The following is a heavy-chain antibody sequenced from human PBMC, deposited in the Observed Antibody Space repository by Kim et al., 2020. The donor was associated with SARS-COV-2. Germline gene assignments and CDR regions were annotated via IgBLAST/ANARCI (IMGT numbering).Heavy chain of an antibody. J-gene: IGHJ4*02. CDR3: ARGNSGAWLRFYY. CDR1: GGSFSGYY. Sequence: SETLSLTCAVYGGSFSGYYWSWIRQPPGKGLEWIGEIDHSGSTNYNPSLKSRVTISVDTSKNQFSLKLSSVTAADTAVYYCARGNSGAWLRFYYWGQGTLVTVSS. D-gene: IGHD5-12*01. CDR2: IDHSGST. V-gene: IGHV4-34*01.